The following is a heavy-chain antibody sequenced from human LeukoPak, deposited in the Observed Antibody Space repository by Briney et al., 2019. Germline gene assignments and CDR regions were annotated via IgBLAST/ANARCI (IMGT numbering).Heavy chain of an antibody. Sequence: ASVKVSCKASGYTFTGYYMHWVRQAPGQGLAWMGWINPNSGGTNYAQKFQGRVTMTRDTSISTAYMELSRLRSDDTAVYYCARGDPLNDFWSGYYFYWGQGTLVTVSS. J-gene: IGHJ4*02. CDR1: GYTFTGYY. V-gene: IGHV1-2*02. CDR3: ARGDPLNDFWSGYYFY. D-gene: IGHD3-3*01. CDR2: INPNSGGT.